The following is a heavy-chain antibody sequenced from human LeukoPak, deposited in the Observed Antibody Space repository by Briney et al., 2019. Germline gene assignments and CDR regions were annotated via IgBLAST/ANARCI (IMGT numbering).Heavy chain of an antibody. V-gene: IGHV1-46*01. CDR1: GYTFTSYY. J-gene: IGHJ4*02. CDR3: ARGLYGDFFDY. Sequence: ASVKVSCKASGYTFTSYYMHWVRQAPGQGLEWMGIIDPSGGSTSYAQKFQGRVTMTRDTSTSTVYMEPSSLRSEDTAVYYCARGLYGDFFDYWGQGTLVTVSS. D-gene: IGHD4-17*01. CDR2: IDPSGGST.